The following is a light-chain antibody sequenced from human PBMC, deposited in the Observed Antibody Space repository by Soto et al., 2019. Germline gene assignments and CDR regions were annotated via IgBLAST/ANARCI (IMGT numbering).Light chain of an antibody. CDR1: NSNFGAGYE. J-gene: IGLJ1*01. Sequence: QAVVTQPPSVSGAPGQRVTISCTGSNSNFGAGYEVHWYKQLPGTAPTLVIFNNLNRPSGVPERFSGSKSGTSASLVISGLQAEDEADYYCKSFDSSLRAYVFGSGTKVNVL. CDR3: KSFDSSLRAYV. CDR2: NNL. V-gene: IGLV1-40*01.